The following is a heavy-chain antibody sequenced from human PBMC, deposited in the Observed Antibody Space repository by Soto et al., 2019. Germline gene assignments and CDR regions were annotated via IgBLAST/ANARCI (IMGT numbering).Heavy chain of an antibody. D-gene: IGHD6-6*01. V-gene: IGHV3-48*02. CDR3: AREYSSSSRSLLWFVTDISSFRSDEEADADYGMDV. CDR2: IISSSSTI. CDR1: GFTFSSYN. Sequence: PXGSRRLSCAAAGFTFSSYNLNWVRQAPGKGLDWVSYIISSSSTIYYADSVKGRFTISRDNAKNSLYLQMNSLRDEGTAVYYCAREYSSSSRSLLWFVTDISSFRSDEEADADYGMDVWGQGTTVTVSS. J-gene: IGHJ6*02.